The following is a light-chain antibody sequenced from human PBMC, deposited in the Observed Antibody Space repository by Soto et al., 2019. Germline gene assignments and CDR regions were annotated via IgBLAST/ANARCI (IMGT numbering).Light chain of an antibody. CDR3: TAFSANRVYL. J-gene: IGLJ1*01. Sequence: QSARTGPISVSVSPGQSITISCTGNSNDIGSYDYVCWYQQHPGKAPRLLIHGVHNRSPGISGRFSASKSGLTASLTISGLQAEDEADYYCTAFSANRVYLFGPGTKVTVL. CDR1: SNDIGSYDY. V-gene: IGLV2-14*01. CDR2: GVH.